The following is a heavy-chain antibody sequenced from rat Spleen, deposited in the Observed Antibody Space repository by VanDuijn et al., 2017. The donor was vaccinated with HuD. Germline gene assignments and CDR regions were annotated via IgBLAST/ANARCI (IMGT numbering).Heavy chain of an antibody. D-gene: IGHD1-11*01. V-gene: IGHV5S23*01. Sequence: EVQLVESGGGLVQPGRSLKLSCAASGFTFSDYAMAWVRQAPEKGLEWVASISPSSGSIYYRDSVKGRFTVSRDKAKSTVYLQMNSRRSEDTATYYCARNYGGYSVAFDYWGQGVMVTVSS. CDR1: GFTFSDYA. J-gene: IGHJ2*01. CDR3: ARNYGGYSVAFDY. CDR2: ISPSSGSI.